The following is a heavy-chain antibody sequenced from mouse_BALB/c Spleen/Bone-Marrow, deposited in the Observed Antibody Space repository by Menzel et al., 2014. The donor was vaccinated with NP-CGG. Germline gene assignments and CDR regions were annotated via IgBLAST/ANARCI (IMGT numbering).Heavy chain of an antibody. V-gene: IGHV1S81*02. D-gene: IGHD4-1*01. J-gene: IGHJ3*01. CDR3: TTLGLFAY. CDR1: GCTFTNYY. Sequence: QVQLQQSGAELVKPGVSVKLSCKASGCTFTNYYMYWVKQRPGQDLEWIGEINPSNGGTNFNEKFKSKATLTVDKSSSTAYMQLSSLTSEDSAVYYCTTLGLFAYWGQGTLVTVSA. CDR2: INPSNGGT.